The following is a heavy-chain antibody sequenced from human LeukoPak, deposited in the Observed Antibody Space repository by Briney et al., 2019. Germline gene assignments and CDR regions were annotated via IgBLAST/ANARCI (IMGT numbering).Heavy chain of an antibody. D-gene: IGHD2-2*01. CDR1: GYTFTSYG. CDR2: ISAYNGNT. V-gene: IGHV1-18*01. Sequence: GASVTVSCKASGYTFTSYGISWVRQAPGQGLEWMGWISAYNGNTNYAQKLQGRVTMTTDTSTSTAYMELRSLRSDDTAVYYCARAVVVVPAATFDPWGQGTLVTVSS. CDR3: ARAVVVVPAATFDP. J-gene: IGHJ5*02.